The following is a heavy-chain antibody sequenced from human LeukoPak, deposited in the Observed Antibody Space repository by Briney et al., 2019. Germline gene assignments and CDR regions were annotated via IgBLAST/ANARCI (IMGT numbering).Heavy chain of an antibody. J-gene: IGHJ4*02. CDR1: GSTVSSYG. V-gene: IGHV3-23*01. Sequence: GGSLRPSCAASGSTVSSYGMSWVRQAPGKGLEWVSAISGSGGSTYYADSVKGRFTISRDNSKNTLYLQMNSLRAEDTAVYYCAKPPGTTVTSAFVYWGQGTLVTVSS. CDR2: ISGSGGST. CDR3: AKPPGTTVTSAFVY. D-gene: IGHD4-17*01.